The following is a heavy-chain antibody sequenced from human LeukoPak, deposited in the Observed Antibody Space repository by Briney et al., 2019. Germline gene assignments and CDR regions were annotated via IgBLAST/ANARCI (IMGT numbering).Heavy chain of an antibody. V-gene: IGHV4-39*01. J-gene: IGHJ4*02. CDR1: GGPMSSRSYY. CDR3: ARGYSTGTPFFDY. D-gene: IGHD2-8*02. CDR2: TYYNEST. Sequence: SETLSLTCTVSGGPMSSRSYYWGWIRQSPGKGLEWIGSTYYNESTYYNPSFKSRVTIHVDMSENQFSLRLNSVTAADTAVYYCARGYSTGTPFFDYWGQGILVTVSS.